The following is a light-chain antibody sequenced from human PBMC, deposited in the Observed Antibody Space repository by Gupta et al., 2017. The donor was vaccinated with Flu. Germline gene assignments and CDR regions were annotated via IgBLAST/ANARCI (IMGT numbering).Light chain of an antibody. CDR2: EGS. CDR3: CSYAGSSTFDWV. V-gene: IGLV2-23*03. J-gene: IGLJ3*02. CDR1: SSYVGSYNL. Sequence: HSALTQPASVAGSPGQSSTISCTGTSSYVGSYNLVSWYQQHPGKAPKLMIYEGSKRPSGVSNRFSGSKSGNTASLTISGLQAEDEADYYCCSYAGSSTFDWVFGGGTKLTVL.